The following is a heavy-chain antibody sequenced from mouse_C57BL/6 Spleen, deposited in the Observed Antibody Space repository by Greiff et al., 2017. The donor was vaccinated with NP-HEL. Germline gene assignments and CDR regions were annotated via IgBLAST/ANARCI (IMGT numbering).Heavy chain of an antibody. CDR3: ARLGTTGAMDY. J-gene: IGHJ4*01. Sequence: VQLQQSGAELVKPGASVKISCKASGYAFSSYWMNWVKQRPGKGLEWIGQIYPGDGDTNYNGTFKGKATLTADKSSSTAYMQLSSLTSEDSAVYFCARLGTTGAMDYWGQGTSVTVSS. V-gene: IGHV1-80*01. CDR1: GYAFSSYW. CDR2: IYPGDGDT. D-gene: IGHD1-1*01.